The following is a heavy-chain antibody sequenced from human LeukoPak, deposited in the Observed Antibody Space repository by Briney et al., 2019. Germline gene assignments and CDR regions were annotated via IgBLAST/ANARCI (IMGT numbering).Heavy chain of an antibody. V-gene: IGHV3-9*01. CDR2: ISWNSGSI. CDR1: GFTFDDYA. J-gene: IGHJ3*02. CDR3: AKDRMSVYYDSSGYCAFHI. D-gene: IGHD3-22*01. Sequence: GGSLRLSCAASGFTFDDYAMHWVRQAPGKGLEWVSGISWNSGSIGYVDSVKGRFTISRDNAKNSLYLQMNSLRAEDTALYYCAKDRMSVYYDSSGYCAFHIWGQGTMVTVSS.